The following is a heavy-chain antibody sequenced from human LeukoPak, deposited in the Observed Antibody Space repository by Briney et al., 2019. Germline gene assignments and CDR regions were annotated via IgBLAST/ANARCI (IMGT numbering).Heavy chain of an antibody. Sequence: GGSLRLSCAASGFTFSSYAMSWVRQAPGKGLEWVSAISGSGGSTYYADSVKGRFTISRDNSKNTLNLQMNSLRAEDTAVYYCAKSRGSSWNGLDYWGQGTLVTASS. CDR3: AKSRGSSWNGLDY. J-gene: IGHJ4*02. V-gene: IGHV3-23*01. CDR1: GFTFSSYA. CDR2: ISGSGGST. D-gene: IGHD6-13*01.